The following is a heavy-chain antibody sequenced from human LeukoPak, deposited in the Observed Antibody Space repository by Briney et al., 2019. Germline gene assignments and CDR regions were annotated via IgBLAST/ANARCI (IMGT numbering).Heavy chain of an antibody. CDR2: IIPIFGTA. CDR1: GGTFSSYA. Sequence: SVKVSCKASGGTFSSYAISWVRQAPGQGLGWMGGIIPIFGTANYAQKFQGRVTITADKSTSTAYMELSSLRSEDTAVYYCARDFAVPSPFDIWGQGTMVTVSS. CDR3: ARDFAVPSPFDI. J-gene: IGHJ3*02. V-gene: IGHV1-69*06. D-gene: IGHD1-1*01.